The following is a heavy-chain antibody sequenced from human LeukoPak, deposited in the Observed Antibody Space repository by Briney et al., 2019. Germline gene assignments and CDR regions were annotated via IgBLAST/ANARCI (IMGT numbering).Heavy chain of an antibody. Sequence: SVKVSCKASGGTFSSYTISWVRQAPGQGLEWMGRIIPILGIANYAQKFQGRVTITADKSTSTAYMELSSLRSEDTAVYYCASLDGPGVKTGSAFDIWGQGTMVTVSS. D-gene: IGHD3-10*01. CDR2: IIPILGIA. J-gene: IGHJ3*02. V-gene: IGHV1-69*02. CDR3: ASLDGPGVKTGSAFDI. CDR1: GGTFSSYT.